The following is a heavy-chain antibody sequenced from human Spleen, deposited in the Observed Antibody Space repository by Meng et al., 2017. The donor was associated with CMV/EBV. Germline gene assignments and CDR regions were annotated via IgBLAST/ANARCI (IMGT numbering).Heavy chain of an antibody. CDR3: AVFGVIASAHGMDV. J-gene: IGHJ6*02. V-gene: IGHV3-23*01. D-gene: IGHD3-3*01. Sequence: GESLKISCAASGFTFSSYAMNWVRQAPGKGLEWVSDVSGSGGNTYYSDSVKGRFTISRDNSKSTLYLQMNSLRAEDTAVYYCAVFGVIASAHGMDVWGQGTTVTVSS. CDR1: GFTFSSYA. CDR2: VSGSGGNT.